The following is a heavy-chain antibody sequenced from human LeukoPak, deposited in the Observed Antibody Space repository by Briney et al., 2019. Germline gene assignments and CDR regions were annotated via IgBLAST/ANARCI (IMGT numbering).Heavy chain of an antibody. Sequence: SETLSLTCAVYGGSFSGDYWTWIRQPPGKGLEWIGESNQSGNTNYNPSLKSRATILVDKSKNQFSLELNSVTAADTAVYFCARSHQGGRRYLDLWGRGTLVTVSS. D-gene: IGHD3-16*01. CDR2: SNQSGNT. CDR3: ARSHQGGRRYLDL. J-gene: IGHJ2*01. V-gene: IGHV4-34*01. CDR1: GGSFSGDY.